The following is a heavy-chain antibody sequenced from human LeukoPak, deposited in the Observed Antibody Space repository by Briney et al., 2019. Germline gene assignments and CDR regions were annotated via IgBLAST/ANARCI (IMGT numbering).Heavy chain of an antibody. J-gene: IGHJ4*02. D-gene: IGHD2-21*01. CDR3: AKEAPNIVEVIAPFDY. V-gene: IGHV3-30*02. CDR1: GFTFSSYG. Sequence: GGSLRLSCAASGFTFSSYGMHWVRQAPGKGLEWVAFIRYDGSNKYYADSVKGRFTISRDNSKNTLSLQMNSLRAEDTAVYFCAKEAPNIVEVIAPFDYWGQGTLVTVSS. CDR2: IRYDGSNK.